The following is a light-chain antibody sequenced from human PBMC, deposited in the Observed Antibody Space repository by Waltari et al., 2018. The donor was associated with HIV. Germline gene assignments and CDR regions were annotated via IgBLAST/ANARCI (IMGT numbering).Light chain of an antibody. J-gene: IGLJ2*01. CDR3: SSYAGSNNRV. Sequence: QSALTQPPSASGSPGQSVTISCTGTSSDVGGYNYVPWYQQHPGKAPNLMIYEVNKRPSGVPDRFSGSKSGNTASLTVSGLQAEDEADYYCSSYAGSNNRVFGGGTKLTVL. CDR1: SSDVGGYNY. V-gene: IGLV2-8*01. CDR2: EVN.